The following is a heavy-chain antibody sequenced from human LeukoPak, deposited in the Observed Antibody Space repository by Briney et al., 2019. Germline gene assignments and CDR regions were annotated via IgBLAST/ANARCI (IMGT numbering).Heavy chain of an antibody. CDR3: ARTYYYDSSGYYLFDY. CDR2: IYPGDSDT. D-gene: IGHD3-22*01. V-gene: IGHV5-51*01. J-gene: IGHJ4*02. CDR1: GYSFTSYW. Sequence: GESLKISCKGSGYSFTSYWIGWVRQMPGKGLEWMVIIYPGDSDTRYSPSFQGQVTISADKSSSTAYLQWSSLKASDTAMYYCARTYYYDSSGYYLFDYWGQGTLVTVSS.